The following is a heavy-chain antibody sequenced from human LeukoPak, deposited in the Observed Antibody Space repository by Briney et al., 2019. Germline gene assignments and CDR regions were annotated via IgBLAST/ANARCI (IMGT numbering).Heavy chain of an antibody. CDR3: ARAYYYDSSPHFDY. CDR1: GGSISSYY. V-gene: IGHV4-59*01. D-gene: IGHD3-22*01. J-gene: IGHJ4*02. Sequence: SETLSLTCTVSGGSISSYYWSWIRQPPGKGLEWIGCIYPSRTTNYNPSLKSRVTISVDTSKNQFSLKLSSVTAADTAVYYCARAYYYDSSPHFDYWGQGTLVTVSS. CDR2: IYPSRTT.